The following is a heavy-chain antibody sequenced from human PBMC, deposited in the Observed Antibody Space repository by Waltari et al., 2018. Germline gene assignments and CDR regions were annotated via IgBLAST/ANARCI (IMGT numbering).Heavy chain of an antibody. D-gene: IGHD1-26*01. V-gene: IGHV3-48*01. CDR3: ARPATSEAY. Sequence: EVQLVESGGGLVQPGGSLRLSCAASGFTFSSYSMNWVRQAPGKGREGVSYISSSSSTIYYADSVKGRFTISRDNAKNSLYLQMNSLRAEDTAVYYCARPATSEAYWGQGTLVTVSS. J-gene: IGHJ4*02. CDR1: GFTFSSYS. CDR2: ISSSSSTI.